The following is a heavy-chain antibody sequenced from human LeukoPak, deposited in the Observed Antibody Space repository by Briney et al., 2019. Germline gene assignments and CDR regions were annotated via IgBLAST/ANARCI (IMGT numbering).Heavy chain of an antibody. CDR3: AKDTILGVSDAFDI. CDR2: ISWNSGSI. Sequence: PGGSLRLSCAASGFTFDDYAMHWVRQAPGKGLEWVSGISWNSGSIGYADSVKGRFTISRDNAKNSLYLQMNSLRAEDTALYYCAKDTILGVSDAFDIWGQGTMVTVSS. D-gene: IGHD2-8*01. V-gene: IGHV3-9*01. J-gene: IGHJ3*02. CDR1: GFTFDDYA.